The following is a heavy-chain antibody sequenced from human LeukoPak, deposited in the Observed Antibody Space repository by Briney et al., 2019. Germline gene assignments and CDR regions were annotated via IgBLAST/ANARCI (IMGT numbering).Heavy chain of an antibody. CDR3: ARDLYGGTSATFDY. J-gene: IGHJ4*02. D-gene: IGHD4-23*01. CDR2: INPNSGGT. Sequence: GASVKVSCKASGYTFTSYAMHWVRQAPGQGLEWMGWINPNSGGTYYAQKFQGRVTMTSDTSISSAYMELSRLRSDDRAVYYCARDLYGGTSATFDYWGQGTLVTVSS. CDR1: GYTFTSYA. V-gene: IGHV1-2*02.